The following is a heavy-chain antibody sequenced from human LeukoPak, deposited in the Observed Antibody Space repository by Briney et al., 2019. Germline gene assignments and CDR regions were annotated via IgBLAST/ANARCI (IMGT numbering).Heavy chain of an antibody. V-gene: IGHV4-4*07. Sequence: PSETLSLTCTVSDGSISSYYWSWIRQPAGKGLEWIGRIYTSGSTNYNPSLKSRVTISVDKSKSQFSLKLSSVTAADTAVYYCARSKGDYYDSSGYPFDYWGQGTLVTVSS. D-gene: IGHD3-22*01. CDR2: IYTSGST. CDR1: DGSISSYY. CDR3: ARSKGDYYDSSGYPFDY. J-gene: IGHJ4*02.